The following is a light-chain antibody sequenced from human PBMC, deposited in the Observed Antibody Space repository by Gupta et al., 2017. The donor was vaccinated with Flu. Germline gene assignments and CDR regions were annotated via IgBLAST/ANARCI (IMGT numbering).Light chain of an antibody. CDR1: ASEVGGFNY. Sequence: QSALSKPPSASGSPVRSVTTSCTGTASEVGGFNYVSWYQQHPGKAPNLLIYEVTKPPSGVPYRFSGAKSGNTASLTVSGLRPEDEADYFCGSYAGRNNLGVFGGGTKLTVL. CDR2: EVT. J-gene: IGLJ3*02. CDR3: GSYAGRNNLGV. V-gene: IGLV2-8*01.